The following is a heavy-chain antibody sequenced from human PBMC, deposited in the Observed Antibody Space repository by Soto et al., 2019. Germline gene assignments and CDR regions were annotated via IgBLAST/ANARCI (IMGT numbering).Heavy chain of an antibody. D-gene: IGHD2-15*01. V-gene: IGHV4-34*01. CDR1: GGSFSTYY. CDR3: ARSSTRYCYSGSCDSHYYYGMDV. CDR2: IKHIGTT. J-gene: IGHJ6*02. Sequence: SQTLSLTCAVYGGSFSTYYSGWIRQSPGKGLEWVGEIKHIGTTNYNPSLKSRATISIDTPKIQLSLRVRSVTAAAPAVFYGARSSTRYCYSGSCDSHYYYGMDVWGQGTMVTVSS.